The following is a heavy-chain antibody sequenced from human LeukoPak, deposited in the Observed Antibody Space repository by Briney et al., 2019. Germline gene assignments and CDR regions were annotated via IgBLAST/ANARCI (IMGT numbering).Heavy chain of an antibody. CDR2: ISGRGGET. D-gene: IGHD3-16*01. V-gene: IGHV3-23*01. CDR3: ARDLKGLYDYVRGSYAIDI. Sequence: PGGSLRLSCEASGFTFRSYGMSWVRQGPGKGLEWVSGISGRGGETDYADFVKGRFTISRDNSKNTLFLQMNSLRAEDTAVYYCARDLKGLYDYVRGSYAIDIWGHGTMVTVSS. CDR1: GFTFRSYG. J-gene: IGHJ3*02.